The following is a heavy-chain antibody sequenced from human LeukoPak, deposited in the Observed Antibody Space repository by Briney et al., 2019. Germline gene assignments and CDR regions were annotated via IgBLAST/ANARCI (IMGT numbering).Heavy chain of an antibody. V-gene: IGHV3-48*02. CDR1: GFAFSDYS. CDR3: ARDHRGYSYGRLDY. J-gene: IGHJ4*02. D-gene: IGHD5-18*01. CDR2: ISSSNNTI. Sequence: GGSLRLSCAASGFAFSDYSMNWVRPAPGKGLEWVSYISSSNNTIHYTDSVKGRFTISRDNAKNSLYLEMNSLRDEDTAVYYCARDHRGYSYGRLDYWGQGTLVTVSS.